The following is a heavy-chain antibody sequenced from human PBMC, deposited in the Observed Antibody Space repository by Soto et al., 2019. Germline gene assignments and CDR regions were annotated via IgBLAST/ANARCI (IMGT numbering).Heavy chain of an antibody. D-gene: IGHD2-15*01. J-gene: IGHJ4*02. V-gene: IGHV3-21*01. CDR1: GFTFSSYS. CDR2: ISSSSSYI. CDR3: ARDKVVVPSPPGY. Sequence: PGGSLRLSCPASGFTFSSYSMNWVRQAPGKGLEWVSSISSSSSYIYYADSVKGRFTISRDNAKNSLYLQMNSLRAEDTAVYYCARDKVVVPSPPGYWGQRTLVTVSS.